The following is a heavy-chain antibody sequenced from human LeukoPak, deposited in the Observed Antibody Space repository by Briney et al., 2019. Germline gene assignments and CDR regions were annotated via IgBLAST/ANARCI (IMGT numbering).Heavy chain of an antibody. J-gene: IGHJ3*02. CDR3: ASRPYYYDSSGYYRDAFDI. V-gene: IGHV1-2*06. Sequence: ASVKVSCKASGYTFTGYYMHWVRQAPGQGLEWMGRINPNSGGTNYAQKFQDRVTMTRDTSISTAYMELSRLRSDDTAVYYCASRPYYYDSSGYYRDAFDIWGQGTMVTVSS. D-gene: IGHD3-22*01. CDR2: INPNSGGT. CDR1: GYTFTGYY.